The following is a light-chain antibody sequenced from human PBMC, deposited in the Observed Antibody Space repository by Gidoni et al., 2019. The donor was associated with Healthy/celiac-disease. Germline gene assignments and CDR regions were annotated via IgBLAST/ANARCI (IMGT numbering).Light chain of an antibody. CDR3: QVWDSSSDHRV. V-gene: IGLV3-21*04. CDR1: NIGIKS. J-gene: IGLJ3*02. Sequence: SSVLPQPPSLSLAPGKTARITCGGHNIGIKSVHWYQQKPGQAPVLVIYYDSDRPSGIPERFSGSNSGNTATLTISRVEAGDEADYYCQVWDSSSDHRVFGGGTKLTVL. CDR2: YDS.